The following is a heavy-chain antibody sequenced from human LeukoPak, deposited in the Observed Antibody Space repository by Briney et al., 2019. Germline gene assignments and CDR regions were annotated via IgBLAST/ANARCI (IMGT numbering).Heavy chain of an antibody. J-gene: IGHJ4*02. CDR2: ISAYNGNT. CDR1: GYTFTSYG. D-gene: IGHD2-2*01. CDR3: ARRVYCSSTSCWDY. Sequence: ASVKVSCKASGYTFTSYGISWVRQAPGQGLEWMGWISAYNGNTIYAQKLQGRVTMTTDTSTSTAYMELRSLRSDDTAVYYCARRVYCSSTSCWDYWGQGTLVTVSS. V-gene: IGHV1-18*01.